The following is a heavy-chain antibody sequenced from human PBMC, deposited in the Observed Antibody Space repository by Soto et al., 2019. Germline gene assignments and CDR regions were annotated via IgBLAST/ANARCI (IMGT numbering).Heavy chain of an antibody. D-gene: IGHD5-18*01. J-gene: IGHJ6*02. V-gene: IGHV3-30-3*01. CDR2: IQHNGNYI. CDR3: VRVGWGYTYGNGLDG. Sequence: SLRLSCKASGFGFSAYSMHWVRQPPGKGLEWVAVIQHNGNYIQYADFVRGRFTISRDNYKSFLYLQMNGLTPEDTALYYCVRVGWGYTYGNGLDGWGQGTTVTVSS. CDR1: GFGFSAYS.